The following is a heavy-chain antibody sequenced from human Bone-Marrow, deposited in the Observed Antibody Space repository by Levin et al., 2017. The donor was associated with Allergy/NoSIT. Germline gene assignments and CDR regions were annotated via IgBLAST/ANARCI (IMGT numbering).Heavy chain of an antibody. CDR2: IWYDGSNE. D-gene: IGHD6-19*01. CDR1: GFTFSSYG. CDR3: ARDDSSNAVTDTVVAS. V-gene: IGHV3-33*01. Sequence: PGGSLRLSCATSGFTFSSYGMHWVRQAPGKGPEWVAIIWYDGSNEFYADSVKGRFTISRDNSKNTLYLQMNSLRGEDTAVYYCARDDSSNAVTDTVVASWGQGTLVTVSS. J-gene: IGHJ4*02.